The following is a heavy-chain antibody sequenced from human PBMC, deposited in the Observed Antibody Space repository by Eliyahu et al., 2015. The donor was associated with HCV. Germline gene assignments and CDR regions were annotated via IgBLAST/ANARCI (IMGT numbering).Heavy chain of an antibody. Sequence: QVQLQQWGAGLLKPSETLSLTCAVYGGSFSGYYWSWIRQPPGKGLEWIGEINHSGSTNYNPSLKSRVTISVDTSKNQFSLKLSSVTAADTAVYYCARQQDWNYVYWFDPWGQGTLVTVSS. CDR2: INHSGST. CDR1: GGSFSGYY. J-gene: IGHJ5*02. D-gene: IGHD1-7*01. CDR3: ARQQDWNYVYWFDP. V-gene: IGHV4-34*01.